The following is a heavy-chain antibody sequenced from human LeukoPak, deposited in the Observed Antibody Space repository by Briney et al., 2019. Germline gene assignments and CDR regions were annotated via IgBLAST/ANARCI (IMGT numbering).Heavy chain of an antibody. CDR3: ARRGWDILFDF. V-gene: IGHV4-39*01. Sequence: SETLSLTCTVSGDSISSNSYYWGWLRQTPGKGLEWIGSIYHRGSTYYNPSLKSRVTIPVDTSKNQFSLEMRSVTAADTAVYYCARRGWDILFDFWGQGTLVTVSS. D-gene: IGHD1-26*01. J-gene: IGHJ4*02. CDR1: GDSISSNSYY. CDR2: IYHRGST.